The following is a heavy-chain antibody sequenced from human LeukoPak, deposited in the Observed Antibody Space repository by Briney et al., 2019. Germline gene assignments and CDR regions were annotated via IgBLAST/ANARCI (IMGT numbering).Heavy chain of an antibody. CDR3: ARGQSGTPHYYYGMDV. D-gene: IGHD3-10*01. J-gene: IGHJ6*02. V-gene: IGHV3-53*01. CDR1: GVTVSSNY. Sequence: PGGSLRLSCAASGVTVSSNYMSWVRQAPGKGLEWVSIIYSGGNTYYADSVKGRFTVSRDNSKNTLSLQMNSLRAEDTAVYYCARGQSGTPHYYYGMDVWGQGTTVTVSS. CDR2: IYSGGNT.